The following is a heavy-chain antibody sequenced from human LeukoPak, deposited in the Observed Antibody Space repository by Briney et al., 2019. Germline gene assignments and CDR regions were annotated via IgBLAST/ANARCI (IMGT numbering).Heavy chain of an antibody. J-gene: IGHJ4*02. CDR1: GFSLTSYA. CDR2: LSSTGITQ. CDR3: ARGAPRVVAFDH. Sequence: SLRLSCVASGFSLTSYAMHWVRQAPGKGLEWVTILSSTGITQNYADSVRGRFTISRDDSKKTLYLQMNSLRREDTAIYYCARGAPRVVAFDHWGQGALVRASS. D-gene: IGHD3-22*01. V-gene: IGHV3-30*04.